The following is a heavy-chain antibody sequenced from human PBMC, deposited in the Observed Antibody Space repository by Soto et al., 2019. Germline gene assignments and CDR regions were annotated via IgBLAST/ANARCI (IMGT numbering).Heavy chain of an antibody. CDR3: AKDRWDTSSFTDY. J-gene: IGHJ4*02. D-gene: IGHD6-6*01. CDR1: GSTFSNYA. Sequence: EVQLLESGGGLVQPGGSLRLSCAASGSTFSNYAMSWVRQAPGKGLEWVSSISGGDGSAHYADSVKGRFTISRDNSKNTLHLQMNSLRAEDTAVYYCAKDRWDTSSFTDYWGQGTLVTVSS. V-gene: IGHV3-23*01. CDR2: ISGGDGSA.